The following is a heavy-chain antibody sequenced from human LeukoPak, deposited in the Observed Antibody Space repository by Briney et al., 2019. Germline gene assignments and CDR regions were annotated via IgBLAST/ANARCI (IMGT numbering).Heavy chain of an antibody. V-gene: IGHV4-34*01. CDR1: GGSFSGYY. CDR2: INHSGST. Sequence: SETLSLTCAVYGGSFSGYYWSWIRQPPGKGLEWIGEINHSGSTNYNPSLKSRVTISVDTSKNQFSLKLSSVTAADTAVYYCARNGNYGGNSDYWGQGTLVTVSS. CDR3: ARNGNYGGNSDY. D-gene: IGHD4-23*01. J-gene: IGHJ4*02.